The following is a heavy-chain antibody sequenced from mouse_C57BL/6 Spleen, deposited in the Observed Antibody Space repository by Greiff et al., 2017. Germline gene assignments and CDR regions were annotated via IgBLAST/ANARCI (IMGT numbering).Heavy chain of an antibody. V-gene: IGHV1-50*01. CDR3: ARCLAQALFDY. CDR1: GYTFTSYW. J-gene: IGHJ2*01. D-gene: IGHD3-2*02. Sequence: QVQLPQPGAELVKPGASVKLSCKASGYTFTSYWMQWVKQRPGKGLGWIGEIDPSDSYTNYNQKFKGKATLTVDTSSSTAYMQLSSLTSEDSAVYYCARCLAQALFDYWGQGTTLTVSS. CDR2: IDPSDSYT.